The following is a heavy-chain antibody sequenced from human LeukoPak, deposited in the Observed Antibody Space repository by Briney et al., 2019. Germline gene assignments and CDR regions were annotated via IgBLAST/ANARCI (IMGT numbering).Heavy chain of an antibody. CDR3: ARVDSSGYYYYGLDV. CDR1: GYIFTSYW. J-gene: IGHJ6*02. V-gene: IGHV5-51*01. D-gene: IGHD3-22*01. Sequence: GESLKISWKGSGYIFTSYWIGWVRQMAGKGLEWRGIIYPGDYNTRYSPSFQGQVTISADNSISTGYLQWSSLKASDPAMYYCARVDSSGYYYYGLDVWGQGTTVTVSS. CDR2: IYPGDYNT.